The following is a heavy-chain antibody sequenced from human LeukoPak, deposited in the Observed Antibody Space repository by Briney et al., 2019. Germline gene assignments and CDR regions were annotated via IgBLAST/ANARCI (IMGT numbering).Heavy chain of an antibody. Sequence: GGSLRLSSAASGYTLSVYYLSWIRQAPGNVLEFVSYISSSGSIIYYADSVKGRSTISRDNAKNSLYLQLNSLRAEDTAVYYCARVFGGSSYYYYYMDVWGKGTTVTVSS. CDR1: GYTLSVYY. CDR2: ISSSGSII. J-gene: IGHJ6*03. V-gene: IGHV3-11*04. CDR3: ARVFGGSSYYYYYMDV. D-gene: IGHD3-10*01.